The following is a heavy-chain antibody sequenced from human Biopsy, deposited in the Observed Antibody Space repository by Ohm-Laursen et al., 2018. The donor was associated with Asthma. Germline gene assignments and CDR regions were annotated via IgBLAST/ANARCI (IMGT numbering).Heavy chain of an antibody. CDR3: ARASVAASSNWFDP. CDR1: GASIKTDDHY. Sequence: SQTLSLTCPVSGASIKTDDHYWSWLRQPPGKGLEWFGFIHYSGSTSYNPSLKGGVTISVDTSKSQFSLKLSSVTATDTAVYYCARASVAASSNWFDPWGQGTLVTVSS. J-gene: IGHJ5*02. V-gene: IGHV4-30-4*01. D-gene: IGHD6-19*01. CDR2: IHYSGST.